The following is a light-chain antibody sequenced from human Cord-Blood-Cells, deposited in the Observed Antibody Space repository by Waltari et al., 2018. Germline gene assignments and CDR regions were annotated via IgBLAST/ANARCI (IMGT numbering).Light chain of an antibody. CDR3: SSYTSSSTPVV. J-gene: IGLJ2*01. CDR2: EVS. Sequence: QYALPQPASVSGSPGRSITIPCPGTSSDVGGYNYVSWYQQHPGKAPKLMIYEVSNRPSGVSNRFSGSKSGNTASLTISGLQAEDEADYYCSSYTSSSTPVVFGGGTKLTVL. V-gene: IGLV2-14*01. CDR1: SSDVGGYNY.